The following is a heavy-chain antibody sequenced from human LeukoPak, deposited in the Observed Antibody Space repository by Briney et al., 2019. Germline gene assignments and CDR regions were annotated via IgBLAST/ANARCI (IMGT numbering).Heavy chain of an antibody. J-gene: IGHJ5*02. Sequence: GGSLRLSCAASGFTFSSYSMNWVRQAPGKGPEWVSYISSSSSTIYYADSVKGRFTISRDNAKNSLYLQMNSLRAEDTAVYYCARDSPLGYCSGGSCYPWFDPWGQGTLVTVSS. D-gene: IGHD2-15*01. CDR2: ISSSSSTI. V-gene: IGHV3-48*04. CDR3: ARDSPLGYCSGGSCYPWFDP. CDR1: GFTFSSYS.